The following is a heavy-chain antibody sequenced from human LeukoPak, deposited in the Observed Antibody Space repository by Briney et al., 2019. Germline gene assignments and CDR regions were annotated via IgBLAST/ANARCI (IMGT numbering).Heavy chain of an antibody. J-gene: IGHJ4*02. Sequence: PSETLSLTCTVSGGSISSYYWSWLRQSPGKGLEWIGYVYFTGITNYTPSLKSRVTISVDTSENQFSLKVSSVAAADTAVYYCARGRVYFDYWGQGTLVTVSS. V-gene: IGHV4-59*08. CDR1: GGSISSYY. CDR3: ARGRVYFDY. CDR2: VYFTGIT.